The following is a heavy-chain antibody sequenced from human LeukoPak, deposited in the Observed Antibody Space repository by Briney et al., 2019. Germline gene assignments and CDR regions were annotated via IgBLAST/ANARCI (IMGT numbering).Heavy chain of an antibody. J-gene: IGHJ6*02. V-gene: IGHV4-61*02. CDR2: IYTSGST. D-gene: IGHD6-13*01. CDR3: AGRYSSRWPPTSRYYYYYYGMDV. CDR1: GGSISSGSYY. Sequence: SQTLSLTCTVSGGSISSGSYYWSWIRQPAGKGLEWIGRIYTSGSTNYNPSLKSRVTISVDTSKNQFSLKLSSVTAADTAVYYCAGRYSSRWPPTSRYYYYYYGMDVWGQGTTVTVSS.